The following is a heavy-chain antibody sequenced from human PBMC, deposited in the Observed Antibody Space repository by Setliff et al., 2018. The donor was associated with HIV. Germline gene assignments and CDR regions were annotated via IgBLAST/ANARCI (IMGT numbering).Heavy chain of an antibody. CDR3: AGDQIRSRYYYYYTDV. CDR2: ISSSSSTK. J-gene: IGHJ6*03. D-gene: IGHD3-3*01. CDR1: GFNFSMYS. Sequence: GGSLRLSCAASGFNFSMYSMNWVRQAPGKGLEWVSYISSSSSTKYYADSVKGRFTISRDNAKNSLYLHMNTLRADDTAVYFCAGDQIRSRYYYYYTDVWGKGTPVTVSS. V-gene: IGHV3-48*01.